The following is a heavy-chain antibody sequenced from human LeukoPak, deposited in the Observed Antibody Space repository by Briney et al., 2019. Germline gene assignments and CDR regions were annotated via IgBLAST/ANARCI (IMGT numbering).Heavy chain of an antibody. J-gene: IGHJ3*02. V-gene: IGHV4-39*07. CDR1: GASISSRRYS. D-gene: IGHD5-24*01. CDR3: ARVGKRWLSITQAFDN. Sequence: SETLSFTCTVSGASISSRRYSWGWIRQPPGKGLEWIGNIYYSGNTYHNPSLKSRVTMSVDTSKNQFSLKLSSVTAADTAVYYCARVGKRWLSITQAFDNWGQGTAVTVSS. CDR2: IYYSGNT.